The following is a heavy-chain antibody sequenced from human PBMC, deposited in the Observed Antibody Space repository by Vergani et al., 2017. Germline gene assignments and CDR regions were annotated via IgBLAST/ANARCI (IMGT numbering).Heavy chain of an antibody. Sequence: EVQLVESGGGLVKPGGSLRLSCAASGFTFSSYTINWVRQAPGKGLEWVSSISSSSSYIYYADSVMGRFTISRDNAKNSLYLQMNSLRAEDTAVDYCAREHQTYSRSYALDYWGQGTLVTVSA. CDR3: AREHQTYSRSYALDY. CDR1: GFTFSSYT. CDR2: ISSSSSYI. D-gene: IGHD6-13*01. V-gene: IGHV3-21*01. J-gene: IGHJ4*02.